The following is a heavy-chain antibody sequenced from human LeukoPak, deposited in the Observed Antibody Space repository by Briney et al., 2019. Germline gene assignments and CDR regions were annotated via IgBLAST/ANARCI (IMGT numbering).Heavy chain of an antibody. CDR3: ARGGAAAGMRTKNY. J-gene: IGHJ4*02. V-gene: IGHV1-2*02. CDR1: GYTFTGYY. Sequence: ASVKVSCKASGYTFTGYYMHWVRQAPGQGLEWRGWINPNSGGTNYAQKFQGRVTMTRDTSISTAYMELSRLRSDDTAVYYCARGGAAAGMRTKNYWGQGTLVTVSS. D-gene: IGHD6-13*01. CDR2: INPNSGGT.